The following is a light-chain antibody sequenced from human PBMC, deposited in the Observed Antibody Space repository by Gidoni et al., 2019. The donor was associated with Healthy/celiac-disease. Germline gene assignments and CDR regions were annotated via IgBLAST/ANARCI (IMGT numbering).Light chain of an antibody. V-gene: IGKV3-15*01. CDR1: HSVSSN. Sequence: EIVMTQSQATLYVSPGERATLSCRASHSVSSNLAWYQQKPGQATRLLIYGASTRATGIPARFSGSGSGTEFTLTISRLQSEDFAVYYCQQYNNWPPWTFGQGTKVEIK. CDR3: QQYNNWPPWT. CDR2: GAS. J-gene: IGKJ1*01.